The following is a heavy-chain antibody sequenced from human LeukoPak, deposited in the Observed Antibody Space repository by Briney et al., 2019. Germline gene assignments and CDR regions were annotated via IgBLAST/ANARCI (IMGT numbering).Heavy chain of an antibody. CDR1: AGSYSGYY. D-gene: IGHD3-10*01. J-gene: IGHJ5*02. CDR3: ARRPRWFGAKSNWFDP. Sequence: KPSETLYLTCAVYAGSYSGYYWSWIRQPPGKGLEWIGEINHSGSTNYNPSLKSRVTISVDTSKNQFSLKLSSVTAADTAVYYCARRPRWFGAKSNWFDPWGQGTLVTVSS. V-gene: IGHV4-34*01. CDR2: INHSGST.